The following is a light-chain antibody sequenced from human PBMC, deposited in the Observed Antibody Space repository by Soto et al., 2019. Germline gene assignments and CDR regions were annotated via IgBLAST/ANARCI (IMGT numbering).Light chain of an antibody. J-gene: IGKJ5*01. CDR3: QQYGSSPG. Sequence: EIVLTQSPGTLSLSPGERATLSCRASQSVRSNLAWYQQKPGQAPRLLIYGASTRATGIPARFSGSGSGTEFTLTISGLQSEDFAVYYCQQYGSSPGFGQGTRLEIK. V-gene: IGKV3-15*01. CDR2: GAS. CDR1: QSVRSN.